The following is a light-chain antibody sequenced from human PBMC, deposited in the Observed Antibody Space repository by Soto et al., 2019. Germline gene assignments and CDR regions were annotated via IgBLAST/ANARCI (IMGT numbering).Light chain of an antibody. V-gene: IGKV1-33*01. CDR3: QQYDKLPLT. CDR2: DAS. CDR1: QDIISY. Sequence: DIQMTQSPSSLAASVGDRVTITCQASQDIISYLNWYQHKPGKAPKLLIYDASNLETRVPSRFSGSGYGKDFTLTISSLHQEDFATYYCQQYDKLPLTCGGGPKGAIK. J-gene: IGKJ4*01.